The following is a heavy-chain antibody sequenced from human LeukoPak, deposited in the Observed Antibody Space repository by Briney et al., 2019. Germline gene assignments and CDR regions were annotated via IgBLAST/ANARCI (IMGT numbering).Heavy chain of an antibody. J-gene: IGHJ4*02. CDR3: ATSSMAGTLGY. Sequence: PGGSLRLSCAASGFTFNDYYMSWIRQAPGKGLEWVSYISSSDSSIFHAHSVKGRFTISKDNAKKSLYLQMNSLRAEDTAVYYCATSSMAGTLGYWGQGTLVTVSS. CDR1: GFTFNDYY. V-gene: IGHV3-11*01. D-gene: IGHD6-19*01. CDR2: ISSSDSSI.